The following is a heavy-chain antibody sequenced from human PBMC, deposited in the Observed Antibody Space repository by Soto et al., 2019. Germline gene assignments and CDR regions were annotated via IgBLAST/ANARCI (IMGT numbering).Heavy chain of an antibody. V-gene: IGHV3-23*01. CDR2: ISGSGTTR. Sequence: GGSLRLSCEASGFIFSSYAMSWVRQAPGKGLEWVSVISGSGTTRYAESVKGRFTISRDNSNTLFLKMNSLRADDTAVYYCAKVGSSGWANFDHWGQGTPVTVSS. J-gene: IGHJ4*02. CDR1: GFIFSSYA. D-gene: IGHD6-19*01. CDR3: AKVGSSGWANFDH.